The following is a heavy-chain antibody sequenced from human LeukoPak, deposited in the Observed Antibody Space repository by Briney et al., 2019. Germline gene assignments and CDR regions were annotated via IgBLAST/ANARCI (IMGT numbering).Heavy chain of an antibody. J-gene: IGHJ6*04. CDR1: GGTFSSYA. D-gene: IGHD6-13*01. CDR3: ARDLSLGKYSSSGLTGMYGRDV. Sequence: ASVKVSCKASGGTFSSYAISWVRQAPGQGLEWMGGIIPIFGTANYAQKFQGRVTITADESTSTAYMELSSLRSEDTAVYYCARDLSLGKYSSSGLTGMYGRDVWGKGTTVTVSS. CDR2: IIPIFGTA. V-gene: IGHV1-69*13.